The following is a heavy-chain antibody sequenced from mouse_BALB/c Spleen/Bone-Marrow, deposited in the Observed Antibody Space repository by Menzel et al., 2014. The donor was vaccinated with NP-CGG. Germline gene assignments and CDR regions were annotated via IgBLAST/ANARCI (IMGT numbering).Heavy chain of an antibody. CDR1: GYTFTSYW. CDR2: IYPGDGGT. D-gene: IGHD2-3*01. V-gene: IGHV1-87*01. CDR3: ARWRYYFDY. Sequence: VKLQESGAELARPGASVKLSCKASGYTFTSYWMQWVKQRPGQGLEWIGAIYPGDGGTRYTQKFKGKATLTADKSSSTAYMRLSSLASEDSAVYYCARWRYYFDYWGQGTTLTVSS. J-gene: IGHJ2*01.